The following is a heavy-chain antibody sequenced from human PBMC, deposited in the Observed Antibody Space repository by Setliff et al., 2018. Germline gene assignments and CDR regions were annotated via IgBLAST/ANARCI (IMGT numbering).Heavy chain of an antibody. CDR3: ARADHLVTTTFDY. CDR1: GYTFTSYA. Sequence: GASVKVSCKASGYTFTSYAMNWVRQAPGQGLEWMGWINTNTGNPTYAQGFTGRFVFSLDTSDGATYLDISNLKAEDTATYYCARADHLVTTTFDYWGQGTLVTVSS. CDR2: INTNTGNP. J-gene: IGHJ4*01. V-gene: IGHV7-4-1*02. D-gene: IGHD4-17*01.